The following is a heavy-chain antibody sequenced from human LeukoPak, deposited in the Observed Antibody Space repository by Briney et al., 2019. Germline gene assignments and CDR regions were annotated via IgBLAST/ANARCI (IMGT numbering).Heavy chain of an antibody. Sequence: PGRSLRLSCAASGFTFSSYGMHWVRQAPGKGLEWVAVIWYDGTNKYYADSVKGRFTISRDNSENTLYLQMNSLRAKDTAVYYCARIGGDRDPFDYWGQGTLVTVSS. J-gene: IGHJ4*02. CDR2: IWYDGTNK. V-gene: IGHV3-33*08. D-gene: IGHD2-21*02. CDR3: ARIGGDRDPFDY. CDR1: GFTFSSYG.